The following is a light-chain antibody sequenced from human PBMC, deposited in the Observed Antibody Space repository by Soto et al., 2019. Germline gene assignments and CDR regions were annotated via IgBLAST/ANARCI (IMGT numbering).Light chain of an antibody. Sequence: IQMTQSPSFLFASVGDRVTITFRASQGIGNDLGWYQQKPGKAPRRLIYATSSLHSGVPSRCSGCGSGTESIITSSSVQPEDFASYCCLHHNTHPLSFGGGTKVAIK. V-gene: IGKV1-17*01. J-gene: IGKJ4*01. CDR2: ATS. CDR1: QGIGND. CDR3: LHHNTHPLS.